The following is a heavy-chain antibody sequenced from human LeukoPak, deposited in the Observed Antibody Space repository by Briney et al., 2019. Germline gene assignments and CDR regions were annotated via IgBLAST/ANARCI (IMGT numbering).Heavy chain of an antibody. V-gene: IGHV1-18*01. CDR1: GYTFTSYG. D-gene: IGHD3-10*01. CDR2: ISAYNGNT. CDR3: ARGPPYYYGSGELWDNWFDP. J-gene: IGHJ5*02. Sequence: GASVKVSCKASGYTFTSYGISWVRQAPGQGLEWMGWISAYNGNTNYAQKLQGRVTMTTDTSTSTAYMELRSLRSDDTAVYYCARGPPYYYGSGELWDNWFDPWGQGTLVTVSS.